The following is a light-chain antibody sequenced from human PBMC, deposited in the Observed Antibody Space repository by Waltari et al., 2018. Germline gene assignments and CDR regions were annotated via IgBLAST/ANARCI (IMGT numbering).Light chain of an antibody. J-gene: IGLJ2*01. V-gene: IGLV3-1*01. CDR2: QDR. Sequence: KYACWYQQKPGQSPVLVIYQDRKRPSGIPERFSGSNSGNTATLTISGTQAMDEADYYCQAWDSSTASVVFGGGTKLTVL. CDR1: KY. CDR3: QAWDSSTASVV.